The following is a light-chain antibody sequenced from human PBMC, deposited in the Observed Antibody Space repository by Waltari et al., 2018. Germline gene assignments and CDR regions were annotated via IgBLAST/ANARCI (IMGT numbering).Light chain of an antibody. CDR3: SSYAGTNNVV. Sequence: QSALTQPPSASGSPGQSVTISCTGTSSDFGVYNYVSWYQHHPGKAPKLMIYEVNKRPSGVHDRFSGSKSANTASLTVSGLQAEDEADYYCSSYAGTNNVVFGGGTKLTVL. CDR2: EVN. J-gene: IGLJ3*02. V-gene: IGLV2-8*01. CDR1: SSDFGVYNY.